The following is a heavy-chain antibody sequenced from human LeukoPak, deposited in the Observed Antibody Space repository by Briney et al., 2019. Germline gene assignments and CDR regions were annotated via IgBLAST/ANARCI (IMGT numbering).Heavy chain of an antibody. V-gene: IGHV4-38-2*01. CDR1: GYSISSGYY. CDR3: ASQLIAVAAPED. CDR2: IYHSGST. D-gene: IGHD6-19*01. Sequence: KPSETLSLTCAVSGYSISSGYYWGWIRQPPGKGLEWIGSIYHSGSTYYNPSLKSRVTISVDKSKNQFSLKLSSVTAADTAVYYCASQLIAVAAPEDWGQGTLVTVSS. J-gene: IGHJ4*02.